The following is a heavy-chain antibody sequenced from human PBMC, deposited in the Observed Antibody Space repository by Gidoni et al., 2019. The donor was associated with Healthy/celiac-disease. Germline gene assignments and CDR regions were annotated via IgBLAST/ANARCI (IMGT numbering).Heavy chain of an antibody. V-gene: IGHV3-23*01. CDR1: GFPFSTYA. Sequence: EVQLLESVVGLVHPGGSLRLSCASSGFPFSTYAMSWVRQAPGKGMEWVSAISGSGGRTYYADSVKGRFTISRDNSKNTLYLQMNSRRAEDTAVYYCAKARSYTSTGSYYFDYWGQGTLVTVSS. J-gene: IGHJ4*02. CDR2: ISGSGGRT. D-gene: IGHD3-3*01. CDR3: AKARSYTSTGSYYFDY.